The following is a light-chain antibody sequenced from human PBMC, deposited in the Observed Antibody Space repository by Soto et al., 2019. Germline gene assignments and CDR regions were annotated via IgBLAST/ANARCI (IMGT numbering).Light chain of an antibody. CDR1: QSISNW. V-gene: IGKV1-5*01. Sequence: DIQMTQSPSTLSASVGDRVTITCRASQSISNWLAWYQLKPGEAPKLLIYDASSLQSGVPSRFSGSGSGTEFTLTISSLQPDDFATYYCQQYNSYSFTFGPGTKVDIK. CDR3: QQYNSYSFT. J-gene: IGKJ3*01. CDR2: DAS.